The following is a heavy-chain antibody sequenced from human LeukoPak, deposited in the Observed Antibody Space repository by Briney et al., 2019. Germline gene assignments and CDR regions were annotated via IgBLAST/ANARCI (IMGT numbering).Heavy chain of an antibody. Sequence: PSETLSLTCTVSGGSISGNHYWSWIRQPAGKGLEWIGRISPSGSTKYNPSLKSRVTISVDTSKNQFSLKLSSVTAADTAVYYCAGRGYSYVTDAFDIWGQGTMVTVSS. D-gene: IGHD5-18*01. CDR1: GGSISGNHY. J-gene: IGHJ3*02. V-gene: IGHV4-61*02. CDR3: AGRGYSYVTDAFDI. CDR2: ISPSGST.